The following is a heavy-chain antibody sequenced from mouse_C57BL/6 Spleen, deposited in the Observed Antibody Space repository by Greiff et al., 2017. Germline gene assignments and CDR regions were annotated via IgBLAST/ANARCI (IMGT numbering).Heavy chain of an antibody. J-gene: IGHJ4*01. CDR1: GFTFTDYY. Sequence: EVQLVESGGGLVQPGGSLSLSCAASGFTFTDYYMSWVRQPPGKALEWLGFIRNKANGYTTEYSASVKGRFTISRDNSQSILYLQMNALRAEDSATYYCARNGNYGAYARDYWGQGTSVTVSS. D-gene: IGHD1-1*01. CDR3: ARNGNYGAYARDY. V-gene: IGHV7-3*01. CDR2: IRNKANGYTT.